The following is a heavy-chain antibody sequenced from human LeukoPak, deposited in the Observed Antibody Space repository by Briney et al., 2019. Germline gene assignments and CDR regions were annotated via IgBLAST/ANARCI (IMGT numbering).Heavy chain of an antibody. Sequence: GGSLRLSCAASELTFSSYSMNWVRQAPGKGLEWVSYITNSGNSKSYADSVKGRFTISRDNTKNSLYLQMNGLRAEDTAVYYCARDLGDGYNRGGYWGQGTLVTVSS. V-gene: IGHV3-48*01. CDR2: ITNSGNSK. CDR1: ELTFSSYS. CDR3: ARDLGDGYNRGGY. J-gene: IGHJ4*02. D-gene: IGHD5-24*01.